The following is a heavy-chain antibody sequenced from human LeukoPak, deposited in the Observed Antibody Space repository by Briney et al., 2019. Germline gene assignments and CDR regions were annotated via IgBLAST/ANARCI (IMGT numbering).Heavy chain of an antibody. CDR3: ARDSYSGSYSYFDY. CDR2: IYYGGST. CDR1: GGSFSGYY. Sequence: SETLSLTCAVYGGSFSGYYWTWIRQPPGKGLEWIGYIYYGGSTNYNPSLKSRVTISVDTSKNQFSLKLSSVTAADTALYYCARDSYSGSYSYFDYWGQGTLVTVSS. D-gene: IGHD1-26*01. J-gene: IGHJ4*02. V-gene: IGHV4-59*01.